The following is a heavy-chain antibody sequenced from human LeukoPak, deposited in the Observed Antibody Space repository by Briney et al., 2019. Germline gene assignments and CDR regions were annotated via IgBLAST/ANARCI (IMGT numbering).Heavy chain of an antibody. J-gene: IGHJ6*03. CDR1: GYPISSGYY. CDR2: IYHSGST. CDR3: ARTVDDYVWGSYRPFYYYYYYYMDV. D-gene: IGHD3-16*02. Sequence: SETLSLTCTVSGYPISSGYYWGWIRQPPGKGLEWIGSIYHSGSTYYNPSLKSRVTISVDTSKNQFSLKLSSVTAADTAVYYCARTVDDYVWGSYRPFYYYYYYYMDVWGKGTTVTVSS. V-gene: IGHV4-38-2*02.